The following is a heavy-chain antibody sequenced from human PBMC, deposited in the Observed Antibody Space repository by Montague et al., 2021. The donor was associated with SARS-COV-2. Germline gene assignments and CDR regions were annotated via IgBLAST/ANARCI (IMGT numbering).Heavy chain of an antibody. CDR3: ARDEFVLQDVTKGMDV. CDR2: MYYSGST. CDR1: GGSISSSNYY. J-gene: IGHJ6*02. V-gene: IGHV4-39*07. Sequence: SETLSLTCTVSGGSISSSNYYWGWIRQPPGKGLEWIGNMYYSGSTYYNPSLKSRVTISIDTSKNQFSLKLSSVTAADTAVYYCARDEFVLQDVTKGMDVWGQGTTVTVSS. D-gene: IGHD3-3*01.